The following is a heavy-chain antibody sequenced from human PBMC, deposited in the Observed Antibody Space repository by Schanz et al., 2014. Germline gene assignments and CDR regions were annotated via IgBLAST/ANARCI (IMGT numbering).Heavy chain of an antibody. CDR1: GFNSDDYA. J-gene: IGHJ6*03. CDR3: EKGSRSGSKVMDV. V-gene: IGHV3-9*02. Sequence: EVQVVESGGGLVQPGGSLRLSCTASGFNSDDYAMHWVRQAPGKGLEWVSNIPWNGAAIGYAGSVRGRFTISRDSAKNSLYLQMNSLRPEDTALYYCEKGSRSGSKVMDVWGKGTTVTVSS. D-gene: IGHD3-10*01. CDR2: IPWNGAAI.